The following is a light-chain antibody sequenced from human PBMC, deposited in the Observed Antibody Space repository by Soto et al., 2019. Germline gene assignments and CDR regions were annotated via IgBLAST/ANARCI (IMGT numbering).Light chain of an antibody. V-gene: IGLV2-23*01. J-gene: IGLJ3*02. CDR2: EGS. Sequence: QSALTQPASVSGSPGQSITISCTGTSSDVGTYNLVSWYQQYPGKAPKLMIYEGSKRPSGVSNRFSGPKSGNTASLTISGLQAEEESDYYCCSYAGSSSWVFGGGTKLTVL. CDR3: CSYAGSSSWV. CDR1: SSDVGTYNL.